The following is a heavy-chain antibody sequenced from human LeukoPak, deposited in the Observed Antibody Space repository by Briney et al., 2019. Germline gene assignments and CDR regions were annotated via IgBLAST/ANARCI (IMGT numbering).Heavy chain of an antibody. Sequence: SETLSLTCTVSGGSISNFYWSWIRQPAGKGLEWIGRIYTSRSTNYNPSLKSRVTMSIDTSKSQFSLKLSSVTAADTAVYYCARTRYGSGSYTYLDYWGQGTLVTVSS. J-gene: IGHJ4*02. V-gene: IGHV4-4*07. D-gene: IGHD3-10*01. CDR2: IYTSRST. CDR1: GGSISNFY. CDR3: ARTRYGSGSYTYLDY.